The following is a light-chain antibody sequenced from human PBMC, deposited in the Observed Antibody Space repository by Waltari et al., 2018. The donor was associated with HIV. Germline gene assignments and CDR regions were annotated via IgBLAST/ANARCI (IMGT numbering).Light chain of an antibody. J-gene: IGLJ2*01. V-gene: IGLV2-14*01. CDR2: EVR. Sequence: QSALTQPASVSGSPGQSISISCTGTSDDIGGSKYVSWYQQHPGQVPKLILFEVRPRPSGVSNRFSGSKSDNTASLSISGLQAEDEAAYYCSSYTNTNTLIFGGGTRLTVL. CDR1: SDDIGGSKY. CDR3: SSYTNTNTLI.